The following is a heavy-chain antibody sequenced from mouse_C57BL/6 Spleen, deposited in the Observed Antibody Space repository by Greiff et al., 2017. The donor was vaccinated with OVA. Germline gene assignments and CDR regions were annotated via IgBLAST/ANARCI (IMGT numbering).Heavy chain of an antibody. CDR2: INPNNGGT. CDR1: GYTFTDYN. CDR3: ARWDYAMDY. V-gene: IGHV1-18*01. Sequence: EVMLVESGPELVKPGASVKIPCKASGYTFTDYNMDWVKQSHGKSLEWIGDINPNNGGTIYNQKFKGKATLTVDKSSRTAYMELRSLTSEDTAVYYCARWDYAMDYWGQGTSVTVSS. J-gene: IGHJ4*01.